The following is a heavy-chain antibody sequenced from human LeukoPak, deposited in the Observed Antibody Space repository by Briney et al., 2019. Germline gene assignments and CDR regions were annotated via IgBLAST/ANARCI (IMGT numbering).Heavy chain of an antibody. Sequence: SETLSLTCTVSGASISGYFWTWIRQPAGKGLEWIGRIYTSGNTNYNPSLKSRVTMSLDTSKNHFSLKLSSVTAADTAVYYCARLFDYYYMDVWSKGTTVTVSS. CDR2: IYTSGNT. V-gene: IGHV4-4*07. J-gene: IGHJ6*03. D-gene: IGHD3-3*01. CDR3: ARLFDYYYMDV. CDR1: GASISGYF.